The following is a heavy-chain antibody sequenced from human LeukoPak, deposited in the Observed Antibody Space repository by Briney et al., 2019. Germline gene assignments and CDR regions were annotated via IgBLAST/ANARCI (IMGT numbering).Heavy chain of an antibody. Sequence: ASVKVSCKASGYTFTSYAMHWVRQAPGQRLEWMGWINAGNGNTKYSQKFQGRVTITRDTSASTAYMELSSLRSEDTAAYYCARSGTTGWLIDYWGQGTLVTVSS. J-gene: IGHJ4*02. CDR1: GYTFTSYA. D-gene: IGHD1-1*01. CDR3: ARSGTTGWLIDY. V-gene: IGHV1-3*01. CDR2: INAGNGNT.